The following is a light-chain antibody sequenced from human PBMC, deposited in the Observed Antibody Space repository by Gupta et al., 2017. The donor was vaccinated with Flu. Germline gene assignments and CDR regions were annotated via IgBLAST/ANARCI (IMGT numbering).Light chain of an antibody. V-gene: IGLV3-21*02. CDR1: NIGSKS. CDR3: QVWDSSSDHPEV. Sequence: SYVLTQPPSVSVAPGQTARITCGGNNIGSKSVHWYQQKPGQAPLLVVYDDSDRPSGIPERFSGSNSGNTATLTISRVEAGDEADYYCQVWDSSSDHPEVFGTGTKVTVL. CDR2: DDS. J-gene: IGLJ1*01.